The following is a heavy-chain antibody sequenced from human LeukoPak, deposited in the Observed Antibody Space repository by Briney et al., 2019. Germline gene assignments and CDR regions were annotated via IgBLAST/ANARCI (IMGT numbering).Heavy chain of an antibody. CDR3: ARYGDYDPDYGMDV. CDR1: GGTFSSFA. Sequence: SVKVSCKASGGTFSSFAINWVRQAPGQGLEWMGGFIPFYDTTDYAQKFQGRVTMTRDTSTSTVYMELSSLRSEDTAVYYCARYGDYDPDYGMDVWGQGTTVTVS. V-gene: IGHV1-69*05. J-gene: IGHJ6*02. CDR2: FIPFYDTT. D-gene: IGHD4-17*01.